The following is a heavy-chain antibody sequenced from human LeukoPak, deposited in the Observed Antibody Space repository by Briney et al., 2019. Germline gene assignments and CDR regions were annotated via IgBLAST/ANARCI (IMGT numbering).Heavy chain of an antibody. Sequence: PGGSLRLSCAASGFTFSNYAMSWVRQQAPGKGLEWVSAISGSDHSTYYADSVKGRFTISRDNSKNTLYLQMNSLRAEDTAVYYCAKQGSSSSQYYFDYWGQGTLVTVSS. J-gene: IGHJ4*02. CDR3: AKQGSSSSQYYFDY. CDR2: ISGSDHST. V-gene: IGHV3-23*01. CDR1: GFTFSNYA. D-gene: IGHD6-6*01.